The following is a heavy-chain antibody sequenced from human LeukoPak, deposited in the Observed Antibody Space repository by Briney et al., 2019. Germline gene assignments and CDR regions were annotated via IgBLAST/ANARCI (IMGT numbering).Heavy chain of an antibody. CDR3: AKSKGITMIVVVSDY. V-gene: IGHV3-23*01. CDR1: GFTFSSYA. D-gene: IGHD3-22*01. CDR2: ISGSGDST. J-gene: IGHJ4*01. Sequence: GGSLRLSCAASGFTFSSYAMSWVRQAPGKGLEWVSSISGSGDSTYYADSVKGRFTISRDNSKNTLYLQMNSLRAEDTAVYYCAKSKGITMIVVVSDYWGQGTLVTVSS.